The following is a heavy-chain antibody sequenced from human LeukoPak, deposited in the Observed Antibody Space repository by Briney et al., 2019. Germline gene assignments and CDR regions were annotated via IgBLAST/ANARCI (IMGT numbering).Heavy chain of an antibody. V-gene: IGHV3-7*01. CDR3: ARDGASIDDQYYGLDV. J-gene: IGHJ6*02. Sequence: PGGCLRLSCAASEFTFSSYGMSWVRQAPGKGLEWVANIKQDGSEKYYVDSVKGRFTISRDNDKNTVFLEMNSLRAEDTAVYYCARDGASIDDQYYGLDVWGQGTTVTVSS. D-gene: IGHD1-1*01. CDR2: IKQDGSEK. CDR1: EFTFSSYG.